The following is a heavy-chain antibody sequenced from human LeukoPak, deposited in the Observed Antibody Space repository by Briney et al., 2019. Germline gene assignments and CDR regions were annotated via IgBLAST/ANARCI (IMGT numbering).Heavy chain of an antibody. CDR1: GGSFSDYY. D-gene: IGHD5-12*01. CDR2: INHSGST. J-gene: IGHJ5*02. V-gene: IGHV4-34*01. CDR3: SSGYRGFDP. Sequence: SETLSLTCAVYGGSFSDYYWSWIRQPPGKGLEWIGEINHSGSTNYNPSLKSRVTISVDTSKNQFSLKLSSMTAADTAVYYCSSGYRGFDPWGQGTLVTVSS.